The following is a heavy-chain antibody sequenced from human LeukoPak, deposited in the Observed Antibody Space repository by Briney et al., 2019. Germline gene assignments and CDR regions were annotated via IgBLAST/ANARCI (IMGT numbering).Heavy chain of an antibody. CDR2: ITSSSGYI. CDR3: ARDGEGFDY. Sequence: PGGSLRLSCAASGFSFSSYSMNWVRQPPGKGLEWVSSITSSSGYIYYADSVKGRFTVSRDNAKNSLYLQMNSLRAEDTAVYYCARDGEGFDYWGQGTLVTVSS. V-gene: IGHV3-21*04. D-gene: IGHD3-10*01. CDR1: GFSFSSYS. J-gene: IGHJ4*02.